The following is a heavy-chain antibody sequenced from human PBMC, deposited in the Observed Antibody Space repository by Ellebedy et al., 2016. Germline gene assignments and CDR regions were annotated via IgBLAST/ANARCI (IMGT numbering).Heavy chain of an antibody. J-gene: IGHJ6*02. Sequence: SETLSLXCTVSGGSISSYYWSWIRQPPGKGLEWIGYIYYSGSTNYNPSLKSRVTISVDTSKNQFSLKLSSVTAADTAVYYCARDLNTGDYLGDPRTGYYYGMDVWGQGTTVTVSS. CDR1: GGSISSYY. CDR2: IYYSGST. CDR3: ARDLNTGDYLGDPRTGYYYGMDV. V-gene: IGHV4-59*01. D-gene: IGHD4-17*01.